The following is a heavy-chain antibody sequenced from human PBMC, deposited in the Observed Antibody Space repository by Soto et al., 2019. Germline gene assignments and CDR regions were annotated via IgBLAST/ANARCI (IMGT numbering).Heavy chain of an antibody. CDR1: GFTFSSYG. D-gene: IGHD1-26*01. V-gene: IGHV3-33*01. J-gene: IGHJ4*02. CDR2: IWYDGSNK. CDR3: AREGLRELPSFDY. Sequence: QVQLVESGGGVVQPGRSLRLSCAASGFTFSSYGMHWVRQAPGKGLEWVAVIWYDGSNKYYADSVKGRFTISRDNSKNKLYLQMNSLRAEDTAVYYCAREGLRELPSFDYWGQGTLVTVSS.